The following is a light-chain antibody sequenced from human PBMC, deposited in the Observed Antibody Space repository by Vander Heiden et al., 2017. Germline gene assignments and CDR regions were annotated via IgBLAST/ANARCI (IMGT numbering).Light chain of an antibody. Sequence: EIVLTQSPGTLSLSPGERATLSCRASQSVSSSYLAWYQQKPGQAPRLLLYGASSRATGIPDRFSGSGSGTDFTLTISRLEPEDFAVYYCQQDGSSPHTFGGGTKVEIK. J-gene: IGKJ4*01. CDR1: QSVSSSY. CDR3: QQDGSSPHT. CDR2: GAS. V-gene: IGKV3-20*01.